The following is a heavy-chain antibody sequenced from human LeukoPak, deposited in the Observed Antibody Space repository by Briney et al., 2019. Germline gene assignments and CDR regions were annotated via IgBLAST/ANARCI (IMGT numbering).Heavy chain of an antibody. V-gene: IGHV3-48*03. J-gene: IGHJ4*02. Sequence: GGPLRLFCAASGFTFRICQMNGVREAPGKGGEGVSYLSSSGSTIYYADSVKGRLTMSRDNARKSLYLQMNSLRAEDTAVYYCARLDYYGSGSYFDYWGQGTLVTVSS. CDR1: GFTFRICQ. CDR2: LSSSGSTI. CDR3: ARLDYYGSGSYFDY. D-gene: IGHD3-10*01.